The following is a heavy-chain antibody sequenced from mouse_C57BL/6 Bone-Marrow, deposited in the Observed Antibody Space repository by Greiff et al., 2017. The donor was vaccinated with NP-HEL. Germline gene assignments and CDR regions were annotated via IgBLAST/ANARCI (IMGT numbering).Heavy chain of an antibody. CDR3: AREGREGIYYGNLYAMDY. CDR1: GYTFTSYT. J-gene: IGHJ4*01. V-gene: IGHV1-4*01. Sequence: VQLQQSGAELARPGASVKMSCKASGYTFTSYTMHWVKQRPGQGLEWIGYINPSSGYTKYNQKFKDKATLTADKSSSTAYMQLSSLTSEDSAVYYCAREGREGIYYGNLYAMDYWGQGTSVTVSS. D-gene: IGHD2-1*01. CDR2: INPSSGYT.